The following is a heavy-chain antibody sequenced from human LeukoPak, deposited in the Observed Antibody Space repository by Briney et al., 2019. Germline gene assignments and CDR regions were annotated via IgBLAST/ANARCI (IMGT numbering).Heavy chain of an antibody. V-gene: IGHV4-30-4*01. CDR3: ARAPYGSGSSYFDY. J-gene: IGHJ4*02. D-gene: IGHD3-10*01. Sequence: SETLSLTCTVSGGSISSGDYYWSWIRQPPGKGLEWIGYIYYSGSTYYNPSPKSRVTISVDTSKNQFSLRLSSVTAADTAVYYCARAPYGSGSSYFDYWGQGTLVTVSS. CDR2: IYYSGST. CDR1: GGSISSGDYY.